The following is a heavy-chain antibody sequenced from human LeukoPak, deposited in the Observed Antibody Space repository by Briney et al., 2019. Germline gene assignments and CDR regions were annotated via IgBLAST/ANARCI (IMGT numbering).Heavy chain of an antibody. V-gene: IGHV1-2*02. D-gene: IGHD6-19*01. Sequence: ASVKVSCKASGYTFTGYYMHWVRQAPGQGLEWMGWINPNSGGTNYAQKFQDRVTMTRDTSISTAYMELSRLRSDDTAVYYCARNGYSSGWYGSGFDYWGQGTLVTVSS. CDR2: INPNSGGT. J-gene: IGHJ4*02. CDR3: ARNGYSSGWYGSGFDY. CDR1: GYTFTGYY.